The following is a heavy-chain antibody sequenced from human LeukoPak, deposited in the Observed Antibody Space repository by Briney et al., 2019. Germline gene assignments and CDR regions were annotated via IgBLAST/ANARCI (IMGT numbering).Heavy chain of an antibody. CDR3: ARGHGYSGYGGGDYFDY. CDR1: GGSISSSSYY. CDR2: IYYSGST. J-gene: IGHJ4*02. D-gene: IGHD5-12*01. Sequence: PSETLSLTCTVSGGSISSSSYYWGWIRQPPGKGLEWIGSIYYSGSTYYNPSLKSRVTISVDTSENQFSLKLSSVTAADTAVYYCARGHGYSGYGGGDYFDYWGQGTLVTVSS. V-gene: IGHV4-39*07.